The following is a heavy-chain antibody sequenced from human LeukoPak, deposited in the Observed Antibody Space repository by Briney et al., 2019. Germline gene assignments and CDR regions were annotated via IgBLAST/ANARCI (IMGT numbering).Heavy chain of an antibody. V-gene: IGHV1-18*01. D-gene: IGHD2-15*01. J-gene: IGHJ4*02. CDR1: GYTFTSYG. CDR2: ISAYNGNT. CDR3: ARDTWDIVVVVAADY. Sequence: GASVKVSCKASGYTFTSYGISWVRHAPGQGLEWMGWISAYNGNTNYAQKLQGRVTMTTDTSTTTAYIEMRSLRSDDTAVYYCARDTWDIVVVVAADYWGQGTLVTVSS.